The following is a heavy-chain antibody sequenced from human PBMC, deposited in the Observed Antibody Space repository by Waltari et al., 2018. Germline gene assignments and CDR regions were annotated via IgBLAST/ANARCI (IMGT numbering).Heavy chain of an antibody. CDR2: LSYSGTT. J-gene: IGHJ3*01. CDR1: GGSITSNRHY. V-gene: IGHV4-39*01. Sequence: QLQLQESGPGLVKPSENLSLTCSVSGGSITSNRHYWGWIRQPPGQGLEWIGTLSYSGTTYISPSLKSRVTLSRDTSRNQLSLKLGSVTATDTAVYYCAAYIGASVGTAAFDVWGQGTMVNVSS. CDR3: AAYIGASVGTAAFDV. D-gene: IGHD5-12*01.